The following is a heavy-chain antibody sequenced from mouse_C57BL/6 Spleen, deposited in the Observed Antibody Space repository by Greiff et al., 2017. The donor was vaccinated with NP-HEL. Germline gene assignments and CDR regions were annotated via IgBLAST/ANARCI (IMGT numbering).Heavy chain of an antibody. Sequence: VKLQESGAELVRPGASVTLSCKASGYTFTDYEMHWVKQTPVHGLEWIGAIDPETGGTAYNQKFKGKAILTADKSSSTAYMELRSLTSEDSAVYYCTRGNDWFAYWGQGTLVTVSA. J-gene: IGHJ3*01. CDR3: TRGNDWFAY. V-gene: IGHV1-15*01. CDR1: GYTFTDYE. CDR2: IDPETGGT.